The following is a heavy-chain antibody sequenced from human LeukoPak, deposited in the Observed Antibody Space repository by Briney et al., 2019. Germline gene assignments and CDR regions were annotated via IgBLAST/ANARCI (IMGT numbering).Heavy chain of an antibody. CDR3: ARNQVVAAINWFDP. J-gene: IGHJ5*02. CDR2: IYYSGST. CDR1: GGSISSYY. Sequence: SETLSLTCTVSGGSISSYYWSWIRQPPGKGLEWIGYIYYSGSTNYNPSLKSRVTISVDTSKNQFSLKLSSVTAADTAVYYCARNQVVAAINWFDPWGQGTLVTVSS. D-gene: IGHD2-15*01. V-gene: IGHV4-59*08.